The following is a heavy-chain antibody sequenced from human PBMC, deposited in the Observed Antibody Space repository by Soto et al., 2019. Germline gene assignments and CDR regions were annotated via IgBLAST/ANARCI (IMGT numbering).Heavy chain of an antibody. CDR2: INAGNGNT. V-gene: IGHV1-3*01. D-gene: IGHD1-1*01. J-gene: IGHJ6*03. CDR1: GYTFTSYA. CDR3: ARQLSGHSYYYYYMDV. Sequence: QVQLVQSGAEVKKPGASVKVSCKASGYTFTSYAMHWVRQAPGQRLEWMGWINAGNGNTKYSQKFQGRVTITRDTSASTAYMELSSLRSEDTAVYYCARQLSGHSYYYYYMDVWGKGTTVTVSS.